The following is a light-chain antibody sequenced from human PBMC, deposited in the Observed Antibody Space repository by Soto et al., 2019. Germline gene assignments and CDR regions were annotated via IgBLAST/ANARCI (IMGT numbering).Light chain of an antibody. CDR1: SSDVGCYNY. CDR2: DVR. J-gene: IGLJ1*01. Sequence: QSVLTQPASVSGSPGQSITISCTGTSSDVGCYNYVSWYQQHPGKAPKLMIYDVRNRPSGVSNRFSGSKSVNTASLTISGLQAEDEADYYCSSYTTISTYVFGTGPKVTVL. CDR3: SSYTTISTYV. V-gene: IGLV2-14*01.